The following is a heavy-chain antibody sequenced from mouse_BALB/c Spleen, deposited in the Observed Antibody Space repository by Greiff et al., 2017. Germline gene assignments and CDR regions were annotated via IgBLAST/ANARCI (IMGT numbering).Heavy chain of an antibody. CDR1: GFTFSSYG. Sequence: EVQLVESGGDLVKPGGSLKLSCAASGFTFSSYGMSWVRQTPDKRLEWVATISSGGSYTYYPDSVKGRFTISRDNAKNTLYLQMSSLKSEDTAMYYCARHEATRAMDYWGQGTSVTVSS. CDR3: ARHEATRAMDY. CDR2: ISSGGSYT. D-gene: IGHD6-1*01. V-gene: IGHV5-6*01. J-gene: IGHJ4*01.